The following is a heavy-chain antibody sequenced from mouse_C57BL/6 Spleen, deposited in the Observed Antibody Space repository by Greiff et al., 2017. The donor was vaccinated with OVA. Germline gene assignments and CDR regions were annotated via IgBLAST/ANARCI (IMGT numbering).Heavy chain of an antibody. CDR3: ARPEDDYDGYAMDY. CDR2: IYPGSGST. Sequence: VQLQQSGAELVKPGASVKMSCKASGYTFTSYLITWVKQRPGQGLEWIGDIYPGSGSTNYNEKFKSKATLTVDTSSSTAYMQLSSLTSEDSAVYYCARPEDDYDGYAMDYWGQGTSVTVSS. J-gene: IGHJ4*01. D-gene: IGHD2-4*01. CDR1: GYTFTSYL. V-gene: IGHV1-55*01.